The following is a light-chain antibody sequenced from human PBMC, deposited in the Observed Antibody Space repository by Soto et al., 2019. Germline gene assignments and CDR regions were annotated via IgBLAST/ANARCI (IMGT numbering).Light chain of an antibody. CDR3: QQYDNWWT. Sequence: EIVMTQSPGTLSVSPGERVTLSCRASQSVSSNLAWYQQRPGQAPRLLIYGASTRASGVPARFSGSGSGTEFTLTISSQQSEDFAVYYWQQYDNWWTFGQGTKVEI. V-gene: IGKV3-15*01. CDR1: QSVSSN. CDR2: GAS. J-gene: IGKJ1*01.